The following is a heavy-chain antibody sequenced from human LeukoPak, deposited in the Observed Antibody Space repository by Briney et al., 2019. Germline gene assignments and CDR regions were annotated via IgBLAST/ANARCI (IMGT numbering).Heavy chain of an antibody. CDR2: MWYDGSNE. CDR1: GFAFSRYG. D-gene: IGHD6-13*01. J-gene: IGHJ5*02. Sequence: GRSLRLSCAASGFAFSRYGMHWLRQAPGTGLEWVAVMWYDGSNEAYAHSVRGRFTISRDNSENRLYLQMNSLRVEDTAVYYCAREHTIAATGTHWFAPWGQGTQVTVSS. V-gene: IGHV3-33*01. CDR3: AREHTIAATGTHWFAP.